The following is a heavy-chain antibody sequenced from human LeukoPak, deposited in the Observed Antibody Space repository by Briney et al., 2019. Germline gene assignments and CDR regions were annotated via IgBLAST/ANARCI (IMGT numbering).Heavy chain of an antibody. CDR1: GFTFDDYA. V-gene: IGHV3-9*01. CDR3: ANAGMDV. CDR2: ISWNSGSI. J-gene: IGHJ6*02. Sequence: GGSPRLSCAASGFTFDDYAMHWVRHAPAKGLEWVSGISWNSGSIGYADSVKGRFTISRDNAKNSLYLQMNSLRAEDTALYYCANAGMDVWGQGTTVTVSS.